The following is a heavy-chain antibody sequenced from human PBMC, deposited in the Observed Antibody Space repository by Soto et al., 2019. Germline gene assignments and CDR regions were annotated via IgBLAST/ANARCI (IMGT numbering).Heavy chain of an antibody. V-gene: IGHV3-30-3*01. CDR3: AIEWLGVAAHIYYYYYGMDV. Sequence: QVQLVESGGGVVQPGRSLRLSCAASGFTFSSYAMHWVRQAPGKGLEWVAVISDDGSNKYYADSLKGRFTISRDNSKNTLYLQMNSLRAEDTAVYYCAIEWLGVAAHIYYYYYGMDVWGQGTTVTVSS. D-gene: IGHD2-15*01. CDR1: GFTFSSYA. J-gene: IGHJ6*02. CDR2: ISDDGSNK.